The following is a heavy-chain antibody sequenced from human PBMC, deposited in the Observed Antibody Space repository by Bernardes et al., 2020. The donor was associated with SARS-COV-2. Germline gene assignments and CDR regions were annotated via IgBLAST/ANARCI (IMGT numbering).Heavy chain of an antibody. V-gene: IGHV1-18*04. J-gene: IGHJ6*02. D-gene: IGHD3-22*01. CDR3: ARDQAKYYFDTSVYYYYGMDV. Sequence: SVTVSFKSSGYIFTTYGISWVRQPPARGLAWMGWMGAYKRNVKYARKVRGTVTMTTDTATSTAYMELRRLRYDDTAVFYCARDQAKYYFDTSVYYYYGMDVWGQGSTVTVSS. CDR1: GYIFTTYG. CDR2: MGAYKRNV.